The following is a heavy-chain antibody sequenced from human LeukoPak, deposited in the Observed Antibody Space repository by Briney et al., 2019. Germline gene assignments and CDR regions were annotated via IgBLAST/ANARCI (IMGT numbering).Heavy chain of an antibody. D-gene: IGHD3-22*01. CDR3: ATGPVVVAFYGMDV. Sequence: ASVKVSCKVSGYTLTELSMHWVRQAPGKGLEWMGGFDPEDGETIYAQKFQGRVTMTEDTSTDTAYMELSSLRSEDTAVYYCATGPVVVAFYGMDVWGQGTTVTVSS. CDR1: GYTLTELS. J-gene: IGHJ6*02. CDR2: FDPEDGET. V-gene: IGHV1-24*01.